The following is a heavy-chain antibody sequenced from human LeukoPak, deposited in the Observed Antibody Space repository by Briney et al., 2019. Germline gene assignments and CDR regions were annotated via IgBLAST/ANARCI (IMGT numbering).Heavy chain of an antibody. CDR1: GYTFTSYG. J-gene: IGHJ6*03. V-gene: IGHV1-18*01. CDR2: ISADNGNT. CDR3: ARDARYTGSQSARYCSYCYMAV. Sequence: DSVKLSCKASGYTFTSYGISWVRQAPGQGLEWVGWISADNGNTNYAQKVQGRVTMTTDTSTRTAYMELGSLRSDDTAVYYCARDARYTGSQSARYCSYCYMAVWGKGTTVTVSS. D-gene: IGHD1-26*01.